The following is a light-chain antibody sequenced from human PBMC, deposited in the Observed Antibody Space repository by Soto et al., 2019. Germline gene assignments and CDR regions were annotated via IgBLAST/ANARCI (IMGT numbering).Light chain of an antibody. CDR2: GAS. CDR1: QSFIRRY. Sequence: EIALTQSPSTLSSSPGERATLSCRASQSFIRRYLAWYQQRPGQAPRLLIYGASNRATGIPDRFSGSGSGTGSGTDFSLTISRLEPEDFAVYYCQHYGSSPPITFGQGTRLE. V-gene: IGKV3-20*01. J-gene: IGKJ5*01. CDR3: QHYGSSPPIT.